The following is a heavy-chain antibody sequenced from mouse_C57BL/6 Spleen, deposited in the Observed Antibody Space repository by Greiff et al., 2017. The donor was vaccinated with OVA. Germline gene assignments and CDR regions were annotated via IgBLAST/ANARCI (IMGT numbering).Heavy chain of an antibody. D-gene: IGHD1-1*01. CDR1: GYTFTSYW. Sequence: QVQLQQPGAELVRPGSSVKLSCKASGYTFTSYWMDWVKQRPGQGLEWIGNIYPSDSETHYNQKFKDKATLTVDKSSSTAYMQLSSLTSEDSAVYYCARGYGSDYFDYWGQGTTLTVSS. J-gene: IGHJ2*01. CDR3: ARGYGSDYFDY. CDR2: IYPSDSET. V-gene: IGHV1-61*01.